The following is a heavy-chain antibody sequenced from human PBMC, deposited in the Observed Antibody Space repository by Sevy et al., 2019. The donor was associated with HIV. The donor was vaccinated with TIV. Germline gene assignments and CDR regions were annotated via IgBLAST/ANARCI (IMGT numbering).Heavy chain of an antibody. CDR2: IYSGGST. Sequence: GGSLRLSCAASGFTVSSNYMSWVRQAPGKGLEWVSVIYSGGSTYYADSVKGQFTISRDNSKNTLYLQMNSLRAEDTAVYYCASIDYYDSSGYSPFQHWGQGTLVTVSS. J-gene: IGHJ1*01. D-gene: IGHD3-22*01. CDR3: ASIDYYDSSGYSPFQH. CDR1: GFTVSSNY. V-gene: IGHV3-53*01.